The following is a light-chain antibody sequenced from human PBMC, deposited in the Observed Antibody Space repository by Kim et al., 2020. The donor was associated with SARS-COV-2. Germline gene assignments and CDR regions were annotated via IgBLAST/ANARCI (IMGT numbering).Light chain of an antibody. V-gene: IGKV1-5*01. Sequence: DIQMTQSPSTLSASVGDRVTITCRASQNINKWLAWYQQKPGKAPKLLVYDASTLDRGVPSRFSGSGSGTVFTLTIDSLQSDDCQQYSRNWAFGQGTKVDIK. CDR3: NWA. J-gene: IGKJ1*01. CDR2: DAS. CDR1: QNINKW.